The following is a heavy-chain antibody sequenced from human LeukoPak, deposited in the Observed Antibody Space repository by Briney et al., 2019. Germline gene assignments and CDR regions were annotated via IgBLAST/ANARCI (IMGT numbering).Heavy chain of an antibody. D-gene: IGHD6-13*01. V-gene: IGHV7-4-1*02. CDR2: INTNTGNP. J-gene: IGHJ5*02. Sequence: GASVKVSCKASGYTFTTYAINWVRQAPGQGLEWMGWINTNTGNPTYAQGFTGRFVFSLDTSVSTAYLQISSLKAEDTAVYYCARDQGEQQRDSGGNWFDPWGQGTLVTVSS. CDR1: GYTFTTYA. CDR3: ARDQGEQQRDSGGNWFDP.